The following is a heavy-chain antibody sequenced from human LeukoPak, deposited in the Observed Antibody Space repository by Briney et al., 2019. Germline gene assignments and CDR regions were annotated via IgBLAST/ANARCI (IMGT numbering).Heavy chain of an antibody. CDR3: ARVVGETMVRAYYYCGMDV. V-gene: IGHV3-33*01. J-gene: IGHJ6*02. CDR1: GFTFSSYG. CDR2: IWYDGSNK. D-gene: IGHD3-10*01. Sequence: GGSLRLSCAASGFTFSSYGMHWVRQAPGKGLEWVAVIWYDGSNKYYADSVKGRFTISRDNSKNTLYLQMNSLRAEDTAVYYCARVVGETMVRAYYYCGMDVWGQGTTVTVSS.